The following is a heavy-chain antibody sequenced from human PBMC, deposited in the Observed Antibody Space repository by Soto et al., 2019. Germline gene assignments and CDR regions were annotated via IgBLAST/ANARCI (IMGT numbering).Heavy chain of an antibody. D-gene: IGHD6-19*01. Sequence: VGSLRLSCAASGFTFSSYAMSWVRQAPGKGLEWVSAIGGSGGSTYYADSVKGRFTISRDNSKNTLYLQMNSLRAEDTAVYYCAKALPYSSGWYPGWFDPWGQGTLLTVSS. V-gene: IGHV3-23*01. CDR3: AKALPYSSGWYPGWFDP. CDR1: GFTFSSYA. J-gene: IGHJ5*02. CDR2: IGGSGGST.